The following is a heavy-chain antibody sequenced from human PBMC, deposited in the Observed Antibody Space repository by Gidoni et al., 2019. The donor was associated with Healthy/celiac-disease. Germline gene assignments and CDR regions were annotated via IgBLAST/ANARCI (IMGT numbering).Heavy chain of an antibody. V-gene: IGHV4-34*01. D-gene: IGHD6-6*01. CDR1: GGSFSGYY. CDR2: INHRGIT. Sequence: QVQLQQWGAGLLKPSETLSLPCAVYGGSFSGYYWSWIRQPPGKGLEWIGEINHRGITNYNPSLQSRVTISVDTSKNQFSLQLRSVTAADTAVYYCARTHSRSFGVMAYWGQGTLVTVSS. CDR3: ARTHSRSFGVMAY. J-gene: IGHJ4*02.